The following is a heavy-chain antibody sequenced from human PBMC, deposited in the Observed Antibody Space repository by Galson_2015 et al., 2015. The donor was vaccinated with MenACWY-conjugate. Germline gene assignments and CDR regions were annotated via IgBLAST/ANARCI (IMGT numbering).Heavy chain of an antibody. CDR2: IDKDGSEK. Sequence: SLRLSCAVSGFTFRSYWMSWVRQAPGKGLEWVANIDKDGSEKYYVDSVKGRFIISRDNAKNSLYLQINSVRTEDTAVYYCARGTWDIVVVSAAIHGFDIWGQGTMVTVSS. D-gene: IGHD2-2*02. CDR3: ARGTWDIVVVSAAIHGFDI. V-gene: IGHV3-7*03. CDR1: GFTFRSYW. J-gene: IGHJ3*02.